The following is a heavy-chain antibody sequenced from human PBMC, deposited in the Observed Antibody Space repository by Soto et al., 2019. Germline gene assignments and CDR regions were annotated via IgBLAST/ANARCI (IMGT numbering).Heavy chain of an antibody. CDR2: ISYDGSNK. Sequence: QVQLVESGGGVVQPGRSLRLSCAASGFTFSSYGMHWVRQAPGKGLDWVAVISYDGSNKYYADSVKGRFTISRDNSKNTQYLQMNSLRAEDTAVYYCAKEISSSGRKGPWGYYYGMDVWGQGTTVTVSS. CDR3: AKEISSSGRKGPWGYYYGMDV. V-gene: IGHV3-30*18. J-gene: IGHJ6*02. CDR1: GFTFSSYG. D-gene: IGHD6-19*01.